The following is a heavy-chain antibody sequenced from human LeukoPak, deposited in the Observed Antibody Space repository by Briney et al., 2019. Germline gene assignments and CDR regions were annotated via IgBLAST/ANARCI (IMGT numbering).Heavy chain of an antibody. V-gene: IGHV3-74*01. CDR1: VFSFSNYW. CDR2: ISSDGSYT. Sequence: GGSLRLSCVASVFSFSNYWMYSGRQAPGKGLVWVSRISSDGSYTDYADSGKGRFTISRDNAKDTLYLQTNSLRADDTAVYYCARADSWQSGGAWGQGTLVTVSS. D-gene: IGHD6-13*01. CDR3: ARADSWQSGGA. J-gene: IGHJ5*02.